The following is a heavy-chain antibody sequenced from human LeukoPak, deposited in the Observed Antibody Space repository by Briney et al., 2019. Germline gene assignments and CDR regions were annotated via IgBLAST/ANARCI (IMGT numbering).Heavy chain of an antibody. CDR1: GFTFSNAW. D-gene: IGHD6-13*01. V-gene: IGHV3-15*01. Sequence: PGGSLRLSCAASGFTFSNAWMSWVRQAPGKGLEWVGRIKSKTDGGTTDYAAPVKGGFTISRDDSKNTLYLLMNSLRIDDTAVYYCARDRESSSWPRYRRVYYFDYWGQGTLVTVSS. J-gene: IGHJ4*02. CDR3: ARDRESSSWPRYRRVYYFDY. CDR2: IKSKTDGGTT.